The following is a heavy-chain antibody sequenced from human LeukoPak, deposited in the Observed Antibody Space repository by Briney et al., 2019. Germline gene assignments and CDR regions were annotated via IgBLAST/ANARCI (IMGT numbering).Heavy chain of an antibody. CDR1: GGSISSSSYY. V-gene: IGHV4-39*07. CDR3: ARGYILTGSLGFDI. J-gene: IGHJ3*02. Sequence: SETLSLTCTVSGGSISSSSYYWGWIRQPPGKGLEWIGSIYYSGSTYYNPSLKSRVTISVDTSKNQFSLKLSSVTAADTAVYYCARGYILTGSLGFDIWGQGTMVTVSS. D-gene: IGHD3-9*01. CDR2: IYYSGST.